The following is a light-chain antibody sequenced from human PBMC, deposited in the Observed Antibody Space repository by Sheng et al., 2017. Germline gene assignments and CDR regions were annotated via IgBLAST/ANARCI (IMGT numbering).Light chain of an antibody. CDR3: CSYTRTSTPYV. J-gene: IGLJ1*01. CDR1: SSDVGNYNL. Sequence: QSALTQPASVSGSPGQSITISCTGTSSDVGNYNLVSWYQQHPGKAPKLMIHEDTKRPSGVSDRFSGSKSGNTASLTISGLQAEDEADYYCCSYTRTSTPYVFGTGTQVTVL. CDR2: EDT. V-gene: IGLV2-14*02.